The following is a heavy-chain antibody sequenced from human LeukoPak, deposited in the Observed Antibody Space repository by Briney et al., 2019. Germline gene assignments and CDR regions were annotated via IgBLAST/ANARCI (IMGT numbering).Heavy chain of an antibody. CDR2: ISSSSSYI. V-gene: IGHV3-21*01. Sequence: GGSLRLSCAASGFTFSSYTMNWVRQGPGKGLEWVSCISSSSSYIYYADSVKGRFTISRDNAGNSLYLQMNSLRDEDTAVYYCARVLLERPGIDSFDMWGQGTMVTVSS. J-gene: IGHJ3*02. CDR3: ARVLLERPGIDSFDM. CDR1: GFTFSSYT. D-gene: IGHD1-1*01.